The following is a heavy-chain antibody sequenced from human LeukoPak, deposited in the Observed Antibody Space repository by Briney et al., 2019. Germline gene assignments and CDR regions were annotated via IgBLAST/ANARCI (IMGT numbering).Heavy chain of an antibody. J-gene: IGHJ4*02. D-gene: IGHD5-12*01. CDR3: ARGLYSGSLKD. CDR2: MYYSGSA. Sequence: SETLSLTCTVSGDSISSYYWSWIQQPPGKGLEWIGYMYYSGSANYNPSLKSRVTMSVDTSKNQFSLKLSSVTAADTAVYYCARGLYSGSLKDWGQGTLVTVSS. CDR1: GDSISSYY. V-gene: IGHV4-59*01.